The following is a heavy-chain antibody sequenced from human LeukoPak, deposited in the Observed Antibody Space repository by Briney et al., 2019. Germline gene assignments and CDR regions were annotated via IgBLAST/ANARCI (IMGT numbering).Heavy chain of an antibody. Sequence: ASVKVSCKASGHTFTGYYMHWVRQAPGQGLEWMGRIKPNSGGTNYAQKYQGRVTMTRDTSISTAYMEPSRLRSDDTAVYYCARGPYCNNCVCSDNWFDPWGQGTLVTVSS. J-gene: IGHJ5*02. V-gene: IGHV1-2*06. CDR2: IKPNSGGT. CDR3: ARGPYCNNCVCSDNWFDP. D-gene: IGHD2-8*01. CDR1: GHTFTGYY.